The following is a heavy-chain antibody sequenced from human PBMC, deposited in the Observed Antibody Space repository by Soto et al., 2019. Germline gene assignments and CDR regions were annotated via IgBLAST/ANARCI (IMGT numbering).Heavy chain of an antibody. D-gene: IGHD2-21*02. CDR2: IYTSGST. V-gene: IGHV4-4*07. J-gene: IGHJ4*02. CDR3: ARYGGNLDSYYFDY. Sequence: SETLSLTCTVSGGSISSYYWSWIRQPAGKGLEWIGRIYTSGSTNYNPSLKSRVTMSVDTSKNQFSLKLSSVTAADTAVYYCARYGGNLDSYYFDYWGQGTLVTVSS. CDR1: GGSISSYY.